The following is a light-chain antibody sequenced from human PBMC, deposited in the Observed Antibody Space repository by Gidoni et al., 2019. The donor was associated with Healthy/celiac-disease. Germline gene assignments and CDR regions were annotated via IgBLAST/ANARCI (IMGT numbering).Light chain of an antibody. CDR2: GAS. Sequence: EIVLTRSPGTLSLSPGERATLSCRASQSVSSSYLAWYQQIPGQAPRLLIDGASSRATGIPDRFSGGGSGADFTLTISRLEPEDVAVYYCQQYGSSPPHTFGQGTKLEIK. CDR3: QQYGSSPPHT. V-gene: IGKV3-20*01. CDR1: QSVSSSY. J-gene: IGKJ2*01.